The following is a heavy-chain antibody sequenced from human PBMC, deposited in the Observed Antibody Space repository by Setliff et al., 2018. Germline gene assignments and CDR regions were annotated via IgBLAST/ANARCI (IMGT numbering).Heavy chain of an antibody. D-gene: IGHD3-22*01. CDR1: GYTFTNYG. V-gene: IGHV1-18*01. CDR2: IRPHNGNT. J-gene: IGHJ5*02. Sequence: ASVKVSCKASGYTFTNYGITWVRQAPGQGLEWMGWIRPHNGNTAYAQKFQDRVILTTDTSTTTDYMELRSLRSDDTAVYYCARGIYYFDIMGDPWGQGTLVTVSS. CDR3: ARGIYYFDIMGDP.